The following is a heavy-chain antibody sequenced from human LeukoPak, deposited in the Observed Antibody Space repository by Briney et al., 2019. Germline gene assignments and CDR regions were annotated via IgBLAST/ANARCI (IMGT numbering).Heavy chain of an antibody. CDR1: GGSISSYY. D-gene: IGHD3-10*01. J-gene: IGHJ4*02. CDR2: IYYSGST. Sequence: PSETLSLTCTVSGGSISSYYWSWIRQPPGKGLEWIGYIYYSGSTKYNPSLKSRVTISVDTSKNQFSLRLSSVTAADTAVYYCARDGDMVRGVFDYWGQGTLVTVSS. CDR3: ARDGDMVRGVFDY. V-gene: IGHV4-59*01.